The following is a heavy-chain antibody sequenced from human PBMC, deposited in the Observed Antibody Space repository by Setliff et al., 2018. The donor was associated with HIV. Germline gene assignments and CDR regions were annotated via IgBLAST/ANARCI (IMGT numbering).Heavy chain of an antibody. J-gene: IGHJ6*02. CDR3: AEVGYCSGGSCYGMDV. Sequence: LSLTCTVSGGSISSSSYYWGWIRQPPGKGLEWVGSIYYDGSTYYNPSLKSRVTISVDTSKNQFSLKLRSVTAADTAVYYCAEVGYCSGGSCYGMDVWGQGTTVTVSS. CDR2: IYYDGST. CDR1: GGSISSSSYY. V-gene: IGHV4-39*01. D-gene: IGHD2-15*01.